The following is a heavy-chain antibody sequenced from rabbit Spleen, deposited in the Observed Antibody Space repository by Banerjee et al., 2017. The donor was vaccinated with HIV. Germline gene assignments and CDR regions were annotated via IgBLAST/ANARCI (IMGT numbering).Heavy chain of an antibody. CDR1: GFDFSSSYY. D-gene: IGHD8-1*01. V-gene: IGHV1S40*01. CDR3: ARDTGTSFSTYGMDL. CDR2: INAATAKP. J-gene: IGHJ6*01. Sequence: QSLEESGGDLVKPGASLTLTCKASGFDFSSSYYMCWVRQAPGKGLEWIACINAATAKPVYATWAKGRFTISKTSSTTVTLQMTSLTAADTATYFCARDTGTSFSTYGMDLWGQGTLVTVS.